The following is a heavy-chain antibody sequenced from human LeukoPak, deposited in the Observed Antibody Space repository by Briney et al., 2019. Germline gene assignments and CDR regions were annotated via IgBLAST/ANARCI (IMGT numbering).Heavy chain of an antibody. CDR3: ARGYSSGVYFDY. CDR2: IYYTGST. D-gene: IGHD6-19*01. J-gene: IGHJ4*02. V-gene: IGHV4-59*12. CDR1: GGSISSYY. Sequence: SETLSLTCTVSGGSISSYYWSWIRQPPGKGLEWIGFIYYTGSTNYNPSLKSRVTISVDTSKNQFSLKLSSVTAADTAVDYCARGYSSGVYFDYWGQGALVTVSS.